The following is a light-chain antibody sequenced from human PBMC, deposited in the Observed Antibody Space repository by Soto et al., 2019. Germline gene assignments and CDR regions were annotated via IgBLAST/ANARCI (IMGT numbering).Light chain of an antibody. CDR2: GAS. CDR1: QSVSNH. J-gene: IGKJ1*01. CDR3: QQYNNWLWT. V-gene: IGKV3-15*01. Sequence: EIVLTQSPATLSLSPGERATLSCRASQSVSNHLAWYQQKPGQAPRLLIYGASTRATGIPARFSGSGSGTEFTLTISSLQSEDFAVYYCQQYNNWLWTFGQGTKVEIK.